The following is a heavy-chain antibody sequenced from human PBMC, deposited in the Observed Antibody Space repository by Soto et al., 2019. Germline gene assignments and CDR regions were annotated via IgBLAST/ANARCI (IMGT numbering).Heavy chain of an antibody. J-gene: IGHJ4*02. CDR2: IDPSDSYT. V-gene: IGHV5-10-1*01. Sequence: EVQLVQSGAEVKKPGESLRISCKGSGYSFTSYWITWLRQMPGKGLEWMGRIDPSDSYTNYSPSFQGHVTISADKSISTAYLQWSSLKASYTAMYYCARYYYGSAYYFDYWGQGTLVTVSS. D-gene: IGHD3-10*01. CDR1: GYSFTSYW. CDR3: ARYYYGSAYYFDY.